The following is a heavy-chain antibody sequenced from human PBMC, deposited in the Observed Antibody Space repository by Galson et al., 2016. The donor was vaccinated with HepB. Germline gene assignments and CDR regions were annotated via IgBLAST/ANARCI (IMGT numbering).Heavy chain of an antibody. V-gene: IGHV1-18*01. CDR1: GYTFSIFS. CDR3: ARQQVGNDWFDP. CDR2: INGDNGHT. D-gene: IGHD6-6*01. J-gene: IGHJ5*02. Sequence: SVKVSCKASGYTFSIFSISWVRQAPGQGLEWMGWINGDNGHTNYAQKVQGRVTMTTDTSTNTVYMDLRSLRSDDTAVYYCARQQVGNDWFDPWGQGTLVTVSS.